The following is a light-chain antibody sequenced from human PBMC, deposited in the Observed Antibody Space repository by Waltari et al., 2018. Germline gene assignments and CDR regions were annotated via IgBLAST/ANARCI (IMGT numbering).Light chain of an antibody. V-gene: IGKV1-8*01. CDR1: QGISSY. CDR2: AAS. J-gene: IGKJ3*01. Sequence: AIRMTQSPSSLSASTGDRVTITCRASQGISSYLAWYQQKPGKAPKLLIYAASTLQSGVPSRFSGSGSGTDFTLTISCLQSGDFATYYCQQYYSYPLFGPGTKVDIK. CDR3: QQYYSYPL.